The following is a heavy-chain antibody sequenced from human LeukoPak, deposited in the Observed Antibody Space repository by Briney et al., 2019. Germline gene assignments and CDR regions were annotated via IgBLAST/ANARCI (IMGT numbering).Heavy chain of an antibody. Sequence: PGGSLRLSCAASGFTFDDYGMSWVRQAPGKGLEWVAGINWNGGSTGYADSVKGRYTISRDNAKNSLYLQMNILRAENTALYYCARVVITTRYFDYWGQGTLVTVSS. J-gene: IGHJ4*02. D-gene: IGHD3-22*01. CDR2: INWNGGST. CDR3: ARVVITTRYFDY. CDR1: GFTFDDYG. V-gene: IGHV3-20*04.